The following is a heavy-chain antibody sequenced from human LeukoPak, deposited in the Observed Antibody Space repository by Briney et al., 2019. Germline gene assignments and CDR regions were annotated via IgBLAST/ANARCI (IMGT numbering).Heavy chain of an antibody. CDR1: GGSISSGGYY. V-gene: IGHV4-31*03. J-gene: IGHJ4*02. CDR2: IYYSGST. Sequence: SETLSLTCTVSGGSISSGGYYWSWIRQHPGKGLEWIGYIYYSGSTYYNPSLKSRVTISVDTSKNQLSLKLSSVTAADTAVYYCARSARGGVAHFDYWGQGTLVTVSS. CDR3: ARSARGGVAHFDY. D-gene: IGHD3-10*01.